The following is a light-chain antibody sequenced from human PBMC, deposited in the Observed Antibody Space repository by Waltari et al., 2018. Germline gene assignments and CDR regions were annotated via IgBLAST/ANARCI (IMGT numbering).Light chain of an antibody. CDR2: WAS. CDR1: QSLLSSSNNRNF. Sequence: DIVMTQSPNSRAVSLGERATISFKCSQSLLSSSNNRNFLSWYQQKPGQPPKLLIYWASTRDSGVPDRFSRSGSGTDFTLTISSLQAEDVAVYYCQQYYSDKTFGQGTKVEIK. V-gene: IGKV4-1*01. CDR3: QQYYSDKT. J-gene: IGKJ1*01.